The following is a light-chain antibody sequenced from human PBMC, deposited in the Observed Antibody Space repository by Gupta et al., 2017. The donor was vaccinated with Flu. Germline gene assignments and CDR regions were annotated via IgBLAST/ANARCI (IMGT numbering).Light chain of an antibody. CDR2: DDS. V-gene: IGLV3-21*02. Sequence: YVLTQPPSVSVATGQTARITCGGNTIESKGVHWPKQRPGQAPVLVIYDDSDRPSGVPERFSDSNSGNSATLILSSVEAGVEVAYYCSVWDGASALVVFGGGTKLTVL. CDR1: TIESKG. J-gene: IGLJ2*01. CDR3: SVWDGASALVV.